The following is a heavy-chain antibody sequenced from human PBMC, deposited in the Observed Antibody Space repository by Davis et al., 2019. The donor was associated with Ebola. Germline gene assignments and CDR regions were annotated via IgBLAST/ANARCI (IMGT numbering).Heavy chain of an antibody. J-gene: IGHJ6*02. CDR1: GYTFTGYY. CDR3: ARGGYCTSTSCYSSYYYYGMDV. D-gene: IGHD2-2*01. Sequence: SVKVSCKASGYTFTGYYMHWVRQAPGQGLEWMGGIIPIFGTANYAQKFQGRVTITADKSTSTAYMELSSLRSEDTAVYYCARGGYCTSTSCYSSYYYYGMDVWGQGTTVTVSS. V-gene: IGHV1-69*06. CDR2: IIPIFGTA.